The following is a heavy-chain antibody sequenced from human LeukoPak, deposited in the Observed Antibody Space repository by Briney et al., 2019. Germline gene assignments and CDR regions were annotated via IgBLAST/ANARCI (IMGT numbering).Heavy chain of an antibody. V-gene: IGHV4-59*01. J-gene: IGHJ5*02. CDR1: GGSISSYY. Sequence: SETLSLTCTVSGGSISSYYWSWIRQPPGKGLEWIGYIYYSGSTNYNPSLKSRVTISVDTSKNQFSLKLSSVTAADTAVYYCARDHGSGTWSWFDPWGQGTLVTVSS. CDR3: ARDHGSGTWSWFDP. CDR2: IYYSGST. D-gene: IGHD3-10*01.